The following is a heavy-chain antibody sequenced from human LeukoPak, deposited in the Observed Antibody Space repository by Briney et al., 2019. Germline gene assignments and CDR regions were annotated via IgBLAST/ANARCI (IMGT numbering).Heavy chain of an antibody. CDR1: GFIFSSYA. CDR2: ISYDGSNK. CDR3: ARDPVLITSDFWSGYYYMDV. D-gene: IGHD3-3*01. V-gene: IGHV3-30-3*01. Sequence: PGGSLRLSCAASGFIFSSYAMHWVRQAPGKGLEWVAVISYDGSNKYYADSVKGRFTISRDNSKNTLYLQMNSLRAEDTAVYYCARDPVLITSDFWSGYYYMDVWGKGTTVTVSS. J-gene: IGHJ6*03.